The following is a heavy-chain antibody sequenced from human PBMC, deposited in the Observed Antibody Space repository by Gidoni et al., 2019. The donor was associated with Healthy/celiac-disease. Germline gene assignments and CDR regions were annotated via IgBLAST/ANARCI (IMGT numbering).Heavy chain of an antibody. CDR3: ARGGDIVVVEAAYYYGMDV. J-gene: IGHJ6*02. V-gene: IGHV4-34*01. CDR1: GGSFSGHY. D-gene: IGHD2-15*01. Sequence: QVQLQQWGAGLLKPSETLSLTCAVYGGSFSGHYWSWIRQPPGKGLEWIGEINHSGSTNYNPSLKSRVTISVDTSKNQFSLKLSSVTAADTAVYYCARGGDIVVVEAAYYYGMDVWGQGTTVTVSS. CDR2: INHSGST.